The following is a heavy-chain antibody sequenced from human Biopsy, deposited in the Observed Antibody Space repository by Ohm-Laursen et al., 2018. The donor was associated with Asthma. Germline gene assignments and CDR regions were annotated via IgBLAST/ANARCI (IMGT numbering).Heavy chain of an antibody. CDR3: ARGYSGTDRIVYYYSGLEV. CDR2: IIPIFGTP. V-gene: IGHV1-69*13. Sequence: ASVKVSCKASGGTFNSDAISWVRQAPGQGLEWMGGIIPIFGTPSYAQNFQSRLTITADDSTSTVYMELSSLRSEDTAVYYCARGYSGTDRIVYYYSGLEVWGQGNPGHRLL. J-gene: IGHJ6*02. D-gene: IGHD5-12*01. CDR1: GGTFNSDA.